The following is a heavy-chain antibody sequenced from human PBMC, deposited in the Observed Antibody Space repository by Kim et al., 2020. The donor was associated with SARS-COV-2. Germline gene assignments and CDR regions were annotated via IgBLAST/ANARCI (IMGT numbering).Heavy chain of an antibody. CDR2: LYAGGST. V-gene: IGHV4-4*07. J-gene: IGHJ2*01. CDR1: GGSISSYY. CDR3: SRVPIAAPINNRYFYL. D-gene: IGHD6-13*01. Sequence: SETLSLTCTVSGGSISSYYWSWIRQPAGKGLEWIGHLYAGGSTNYNPSLKSRVTMSLDTSKNQFSLKLSSLTAADTALYYCSRVPIAAPINNRYFYLWG.